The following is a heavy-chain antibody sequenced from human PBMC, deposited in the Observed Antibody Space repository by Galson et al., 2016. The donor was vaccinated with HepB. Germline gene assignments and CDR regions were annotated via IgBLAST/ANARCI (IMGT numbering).Heavy chain of an antibody. CDR2: IHHSGST. CDR1: GVSISVNKW. D-gene: IGHD2-8*02. Sequence: ETLSLTCAVSGVSISVNKWWSWVRQSPGKELEWIGEIHHSGSTHYNPSLKSRITISVDKSKNQFPLKVNSVTAADTAMYYRAAKTPSSYWCPGFDPWGQGTLVTVSS. V-gene: IGHV4-4*02. J-gene: IGHJ5*02. CDR3: AAKTPSSYWCPGFDP.